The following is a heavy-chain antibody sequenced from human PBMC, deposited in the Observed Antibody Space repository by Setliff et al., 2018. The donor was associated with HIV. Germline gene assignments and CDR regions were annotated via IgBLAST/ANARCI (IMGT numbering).Heavy chain of an antibody. CDR3: ARDPTTGVDY. J-gene: IGHJ4*02. Sequence: SETLSLTCAVYGGSFSGYYWSWLRQPPGKGLEWIGEVNHSRRSNYNPSLKSRVAISVDMSKNQFSLRLNSVTAADTAMYYCARDPTTGVDYWGQGTLVTVSS. CDR2: VNHSRRS. D-gene: IGHD4-4*01. CDR1: GGSFSGYY. V-gene: IGHV4-34*01.